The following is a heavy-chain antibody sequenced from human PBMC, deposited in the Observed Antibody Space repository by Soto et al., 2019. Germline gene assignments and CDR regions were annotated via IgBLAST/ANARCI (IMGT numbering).Heavy chain of an antibody. CDR1: GGSISSSSYY. CDR2: IYYSGST. V-gene: IGHV4-39*01. CDR3: ARHAPFSSPSPWFDP. Sequence: LSLTCTVSGGSISSSSYYWGWIRQPPGKGLEWIGSIYYSGSTYYNPSLKSRVTISVDTSKNQFSLKLSSVTAADTAVYYCARHAPFSSPSPWFDPWGQGTLVTVSS. J-gene: IGHJ5*02. D-gene: IGHD6-13*01.